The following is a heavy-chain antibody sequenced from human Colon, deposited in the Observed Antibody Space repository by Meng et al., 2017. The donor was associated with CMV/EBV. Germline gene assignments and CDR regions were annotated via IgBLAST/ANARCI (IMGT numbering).Heavy chain of an antibody. D-gene: IGHD6-6*01. J-gene: IGHJ4*02. CDR2: ITTSGANR. V-gene: IGHV3-48*03. CDR1: GFSFNYYD. CDR3: VGDTPRGSSYFDY. Sequence: GESLKISCVASGFSFNYYDMNWVRQAPGKGLEWISHITTSGANRYYADSVKGRFTISRDNAKNSLYLQMNSLRVEDTAIYYCVGDTPRGSSYFDYWGQGTLVTVSS.